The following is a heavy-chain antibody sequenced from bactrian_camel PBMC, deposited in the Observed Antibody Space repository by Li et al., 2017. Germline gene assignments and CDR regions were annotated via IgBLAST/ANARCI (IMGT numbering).Heavy chain of an antibody. V-gene: IGHV3S40*01. Sequence: VQLVESGGGSVQPGESLRLSCAASGFTFSTYAMSWVRQAPGKGLEWVSTINSGGGTTYYADSLKGRFTASRDNAKNTMYLQMNNLKSEDTAMYYCKTEAGRGCVVLWGQGTQVTVS. D-gene: IGHD1*01. CDR1: GFTFSTYA. CDR2: INSGGGTT. J-gene: IGHJ4*01. CDR3: KTEAGRGCVVL.